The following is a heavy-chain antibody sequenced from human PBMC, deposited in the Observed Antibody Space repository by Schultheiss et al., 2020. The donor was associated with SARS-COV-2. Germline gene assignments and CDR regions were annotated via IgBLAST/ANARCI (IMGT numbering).Heavy chain of an antibody. J-gene: IGHJ6*02. D-gene: IGHD6-13*01. V-gene: IGHV3-30-3*01. CDR3: ARAALGTRYNYYGMDV. Sequence: GGSLRLSCAASGFTFSSYAMHWVRQAPGKGLEWVAVISYDGSNKYYADSVKGRFTISRDNSKNTLYLQMNSLRAEDTAVYYCARAALGTRYNYYGMDVWGQGTTVTVSS. CDR2: ISYDGSNK. CDR1: GFTFSSYA.